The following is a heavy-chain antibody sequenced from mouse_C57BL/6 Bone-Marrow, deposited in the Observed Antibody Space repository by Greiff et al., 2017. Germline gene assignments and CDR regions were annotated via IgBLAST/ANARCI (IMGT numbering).Heavy chain of an antibody. CDR2: SRNKANDYTT. CDR3: ARDNYGPGAMDY. J-gene: IGHJ4*01. V-gene: IGHV7-1*01. CDR1: GFTFSDFY. D-gene: IGHD1-2*01. Sequence: EVQLVESGGGLVQSGRSLRLSCATSGFTFSDFYVEWVRQAPGKGLEWIAASRNKANDYTTEYSASVKGRFIVSRDTSQSILYLQMNALRAEDTAIYYCARDNYGPGAMDYWGQGTSVTVSS.